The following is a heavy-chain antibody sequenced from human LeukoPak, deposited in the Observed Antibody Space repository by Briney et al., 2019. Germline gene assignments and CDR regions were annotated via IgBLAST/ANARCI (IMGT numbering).Heavy chain of an antibody. Sequence: SETLSLTCTVSGDSINSHHWNWIRQPPGKGLEWIGYMYYSGSTMYNPSLKSRVAISLDTSKNQFSLKLSSVTAADTAVYYYFDPWRQGTLVTVSP. CDR1: GDSINSHH. V-gene: IGHV4-59*11. J-gene: IGHJ5*02. CDR3: FDP. CDR2: MYYSGST.